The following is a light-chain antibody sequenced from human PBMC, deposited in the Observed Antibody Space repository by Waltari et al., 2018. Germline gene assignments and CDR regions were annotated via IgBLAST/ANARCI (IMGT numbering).Light chain of an antibody. J-gene: IGLJ2*01. CDR1: NIGSKS. CDR2: YDS. CDR3: QVWDSSSFVV. Sequence: SYVLTQPPSVSVAPGKTARITCGGNNIGSKSVHWYQQKPGQAPVLVIYYDSDRPSGIPERFSGSNAGNTATLTISRVEAWDEADYYCQVWDSSSFVVFGGGTKLTVL. V-gene: IGLV3-21*04.